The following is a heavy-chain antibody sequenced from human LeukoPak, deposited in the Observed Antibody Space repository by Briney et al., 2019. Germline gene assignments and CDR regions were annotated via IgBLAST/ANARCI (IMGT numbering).Heavy chain of an antibody. CDR2: ISGSGGST. CDR1: GFTFSSYA. D-gene: IGHD6-19*01. V-gene: IGHV3-23*01. CDR3: ARGLAVAGTWYFDY. J-gene: IGHJ4*02. Sequence: GGSLRLSCAASGFTFSSYAMSWVRQAPGKGLEWVSAISGSGGSTYYADSVKGRFTISRDNAKNSLYLQMNSLRAEDTAVYYCARGLAVAGTWYFDYWGQGTLVTVSS.